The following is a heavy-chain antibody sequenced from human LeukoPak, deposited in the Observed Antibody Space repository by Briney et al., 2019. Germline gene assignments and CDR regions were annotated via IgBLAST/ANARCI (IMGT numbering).Heavy chain of an antibody. V-gene: IGHV1-69*04. Sequence: GASVKVSCKASGGTFSSYAISWVRQAPGQGLEWMGRIVPILGIANYAQKFQGRVTITADKSTSTAYMELSSLRSEDTAVYYCARGRGSCSSTSCLNWFDPWGQGTLVTVSS. D-gene: IGHD2-2*01. CDR3: ARGRGSCSSTSCLNWFDP. J-gene: IGHJ5*02. CDR2: IVPILGIA. CDR1: GGTFSSYA.